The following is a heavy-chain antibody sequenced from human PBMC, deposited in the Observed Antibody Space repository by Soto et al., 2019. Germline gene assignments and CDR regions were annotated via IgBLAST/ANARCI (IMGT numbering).Heavy chain of an antibody. V-gene: IGHV4-61*01. CDR2: IYYSGST. D-gene: IGHD6-19*01. J-gene: IGHJ5*02. CDR3: ARDTPFPIAVAGTGCFDP. Sequence: SDTLSLTCTVSGGSVSSASYYWSWIRQPPGKGLEWLGYIYYSGSTNYNPSLKSRVTISVDTSKNQFSLKLSSVTAADTAVYYCARDTPFPIAVAGTGCFDPWAQGPLVTVSS. CDR1: GGSVSSASYY.